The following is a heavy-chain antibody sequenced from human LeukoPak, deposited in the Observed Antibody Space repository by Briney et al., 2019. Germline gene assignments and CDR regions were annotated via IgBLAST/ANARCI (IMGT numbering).Heavy chain of an antibody. CDR3: ARAPRVDDYGANRLDY. D-gene: IGHD4-23*01. V-gene: IGHV4-34*01. Sequence: SETLSLTCAVYGGSFSGYYWSWIRQPPGKGLEWIGEINHSGSTNYNPSLKSRVTISVDTSKNQFSLKLSSVTAADTAVYYCARAPRVDDYGANRLDYWGQGTLVTVSS. CDR2: INHSGST. J-gene: IGHJ4*02. CDR1: GGSFSGYY.